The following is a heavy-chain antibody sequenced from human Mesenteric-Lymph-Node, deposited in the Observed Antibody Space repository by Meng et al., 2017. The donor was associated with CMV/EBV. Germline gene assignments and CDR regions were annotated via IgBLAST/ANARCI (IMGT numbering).Heavy chain of an antibody. D-gene: IGHD4-11*01. CDR2: IHSGGSST. V-gene: IGHV3-23*03. CDR1: GFTFSSYA. CDR3: AKEGSNYGYYYYGMDV. Sequence: GGSLRLSCAASGFTFSSYAMSWVRQAPGKGLEWVSVIHSGGSSTYYADSVKGRFTISRDNSKNTLYLQMNSLRAEDTAVYYCAKEGSNYGYYYYGMDVWGQGTTVTVSS. J-gene: IGHJ6*02.